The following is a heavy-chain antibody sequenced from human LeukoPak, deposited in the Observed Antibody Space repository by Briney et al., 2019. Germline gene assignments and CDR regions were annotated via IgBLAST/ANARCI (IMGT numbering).Heavy chain of an antibody. D-gene: IGHD1-26*01. CDR2: IIPIFGTA. J-gene: IGHJ4*02. V-gene: IGHV1-69*01. Sequence: GASVKVSCKASGGPFSSYAISWVRPAPGQGLEWMGGIIPIFGTANYAQKFQGRVTITADESTSTAYMELSSLRSEDTAVYYCAGEGQWEPFDYWGQGTLVTVSS. CDR3: AGEGQWEPFDY. CDR1: GGPFSSYA.